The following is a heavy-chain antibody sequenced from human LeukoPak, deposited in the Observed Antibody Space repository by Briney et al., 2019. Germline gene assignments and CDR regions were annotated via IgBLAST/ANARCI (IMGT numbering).Heavy chain of an antibody. V-gene: IGHV1-8*01. D-gene: IGHD3-22*01. Sequence: SVKVSCKASGYTFTSYDINWVRQATGQGLEWMGWMNPNSGNTGYTQKFQGRVTMTRNTSISTAYMELSSLRSEDTAVYYCARGPERLYDSSGYNWFDPWGQGTLVTVSS. J-gene: IGHJ5*02. CDR3: ARGPERLYDSSGYNWFDP. CDR1: GYTFTSYD. CDR2: MNPNSGNT.